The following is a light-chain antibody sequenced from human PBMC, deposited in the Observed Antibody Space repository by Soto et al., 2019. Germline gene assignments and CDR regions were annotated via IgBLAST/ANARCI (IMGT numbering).Light chain of an antibody. CDR3: QQYGSSSYT. V-gene: IGKV3-20*01. J-gene: IGKJ2*01. CDR2: GAS. CDR1: QSVSSDY. Sequence: EIVLTQSPGTLSLSPGERATLSCRASQSVSSDYLVWYQQKPGQAPRLLIYGASTRAAGIPDRFSGSGSGTDFTLTISRLEPEDFAVYYCQQYGSSSYTFGQGTKLEIK.